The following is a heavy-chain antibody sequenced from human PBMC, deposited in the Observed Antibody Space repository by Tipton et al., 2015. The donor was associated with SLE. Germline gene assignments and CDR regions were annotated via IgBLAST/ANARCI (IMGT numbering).Heavy chain of an antibody. CDR1: GFTFSSYG. J-gene: IGHJ1*01. CDR3: AKDPAQYSGIRPFQH. D-gene: IGHD1-26*01. CDR2: IRYDGSNK. V-gene: IGHV3-30*02. Sequence: GSLRLSCAASGFTFSSYGMHWVRQAPGKGLEWVAFIRYDGSNKYYADSVKGRFTISRDNSKNTLYLQMNSLRAEDTAVYYCAKDPAQYSGIRPFQHWGQGSLVTVSS.